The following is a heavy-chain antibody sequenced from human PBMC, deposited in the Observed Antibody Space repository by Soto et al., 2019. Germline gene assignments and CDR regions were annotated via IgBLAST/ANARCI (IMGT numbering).Heavy chain of an antibody. CDR2: MNPNSGNT. V-gene: IGHV1-8*01. D-gene: IGHD6-6*01. CDR3: ARVRGIAARARQNYNWFDP. Sequence: GASVKVSCKASGYTFTSYDINWVRQATGQGLEWMGWMNPNSGNTGYAQKFQGRVTMTRDTSISTAYMELRSLRSEDTAVYYCARVRGIAARARQNYNWFDPWGQGTLATVSS. CDR1: GYTFTSYD. J-gene: IGHJ5*02.